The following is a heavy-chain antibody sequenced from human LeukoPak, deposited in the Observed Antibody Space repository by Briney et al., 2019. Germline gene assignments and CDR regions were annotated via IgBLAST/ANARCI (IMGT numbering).Heavy chain of an antibody. Sequence: PGGSLRLSCAASGFTSSSYSMMWVRQAPGKGLEWVSYISSSSTTIHYADSVKGRFTISRDNAKNSVYLQMNSLRAEDTAVYYCARGVGAFDIWGQGTMVTVSS. J-gene: IGHJ3*02. D-gene: IGHD2-2*01. CDR1: GFTSSSYS. CDR3: ARGVGAFDI. V-gene: IGHV3-48*01. CDR2: ISSSSTTI.